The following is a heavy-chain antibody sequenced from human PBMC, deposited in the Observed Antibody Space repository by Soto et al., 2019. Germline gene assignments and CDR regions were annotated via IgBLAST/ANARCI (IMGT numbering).Heavy chain of an antibody. V-gene: IGHV3-30*18. Sequence: SLILSGGSSGFTCCRYGMHWVREAPGKGLEGVAVISDDGSNKYYADSVKGRFTISRDNSKNTLYLQMNSLRAEDTAVYYCAKYCSGASCHGAFDIWAQRTMVTLSS. D-gene: IGHD2-15*01. CDR3: AKYCSGASCHGAFDI. CDR2: ISDDGSNK. CDR1: GFTCCRYG. J-gene: IGHJ3*02.